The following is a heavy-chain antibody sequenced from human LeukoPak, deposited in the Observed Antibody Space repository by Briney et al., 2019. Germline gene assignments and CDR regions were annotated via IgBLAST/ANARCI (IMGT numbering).Heavy chain of an antibody. CDR3: AAPREDIVATTFY. V-gene: IGHV4-34*01. CDR1: GGSFSGYY. D-gene: IGHD5-12*01. CDR2: INHSGST. J-gene: IGHJ4*02. Sequence: NTSETLSLTCAVYGGSFSGYYWSWIRQPPGKGLEWIGEINHSGSTNYNPSLKSRVTISVDTSKNQFSLKLSSVTAADTAVYYCAAPREDIVATTFYWGQGTLVTVSS.